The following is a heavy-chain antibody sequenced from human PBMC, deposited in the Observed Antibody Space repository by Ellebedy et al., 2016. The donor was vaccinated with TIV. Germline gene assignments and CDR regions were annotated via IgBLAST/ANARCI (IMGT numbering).Heavy chain of an antibody. Sequence: GGSLRLXCAASGFTLSSCSMNWVRQARGKGLEWLSYMSSSTSAIYYADSVKGRFTISRDNDKNSLYLQMNSLRAEDTAMYYCARDAPTLGDDYVENWGQGTMVTVSS. CDR1: GFTLSSCS. J-gene: IGHJ3*01. V-gene: IGHV3-48*04. CDR3: ARDAPTLGDDYVEN. CDR2: MSSSTSAI. D-gene: IGHD4-17*01.